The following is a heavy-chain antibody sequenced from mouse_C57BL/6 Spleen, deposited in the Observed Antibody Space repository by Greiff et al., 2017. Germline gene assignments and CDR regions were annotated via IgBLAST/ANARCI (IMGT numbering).Heavy chain of an antibody. Sequence: VQLQQSGPELVKPGASVKISCKASGYSFTGYYMNWVKQSPEKSLEWIGEINPSTGGTTYNQKLKAKATLTVDKSSSTAYMQLKSLTSEDSAVYYCARTGTYYFDYWGQGTTLTVSS. D-gene: IGHD4-1*01. CDR2: INPSTGGT. CDR1: GYSFTGYY. CDR3: ARTGTYYFDY. V-gene: IGHV1-42*01. J-gene: IGHJ2*01.